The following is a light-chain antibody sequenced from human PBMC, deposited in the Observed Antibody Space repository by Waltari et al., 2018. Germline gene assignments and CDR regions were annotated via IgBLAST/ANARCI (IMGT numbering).Light chain of an antibody. CDR2: DVM. CDR1: SSDVGGYNY. Sequence: QSALTQPASVSGSPGQSITISCTGTSSDVGGYNYVSWYQQHPGKAPKLMIYDVMKRPSGFSNRFSGSKSGNTASLTISGLQAEDEADYYCSSYTSSSNYVFGTGTKVTVL. J-gene: IGLJ1*01. V-gene: IGLV2-14*01. CDR3: SSYTSSSNYV.